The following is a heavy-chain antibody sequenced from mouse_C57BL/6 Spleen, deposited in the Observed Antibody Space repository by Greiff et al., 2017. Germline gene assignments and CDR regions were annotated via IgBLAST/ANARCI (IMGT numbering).Heavy chain of an antibody. CDR3: TRRDYGSIPYYAMDY. CDR1: GYTFTDYE. Sequence: QVQLKQSGAELVRPGASVTLSCKASGYTFTDYEMHWVKQTPVHGLEWIGAIDPETGGTAYNQKFKGKAILTADKSSSTAYMELRSLTSEDSAVYYCTRRDYGSIPYYAMDYWGQGTSVTVSS. CDR2: IDPETGGT. J-gene: IGHJ4*01. V-gene: IGHV1-15*01. D-gene: IGHD1-1*01.